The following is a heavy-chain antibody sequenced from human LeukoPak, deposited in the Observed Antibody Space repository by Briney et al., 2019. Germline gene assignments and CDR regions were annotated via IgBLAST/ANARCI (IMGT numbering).Heavy chain of an antibody. J-gene: IGHJ4*02. CDR2: VSGSGGST. V-gene: IGHV3-23*01. CDR3: AKDTDFWSSNYFDY. CDR1: GFSFSRYE. D-gene: IGHD3-3*01. Sequence: PGGSLRLSCAASGFSFSRYEMNWVRQAPGKGLEWVSGVSGSGGSTYYADSMKGRFTISRDNSKNTVYLQMNSLGAEDTAVYYCAKDTDFWSSNYFDYWGQGTLVTVSS.